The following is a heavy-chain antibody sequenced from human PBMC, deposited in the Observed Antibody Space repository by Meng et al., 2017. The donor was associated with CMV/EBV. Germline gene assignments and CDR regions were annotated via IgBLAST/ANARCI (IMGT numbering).Heavy chain of an antibody. D-gene: IGHD2-2*02. CDR3: AREIVVVPAAIDSWFDP. V-gene: IGHV4-4*07. CDR1: GGSISSYY. J-gene: IGHJ5*02. CDR2: IYTSGST. Sequence: QVQLQESGPGLVKPSETLSLTCTVSGGSISSYYWSWIRQPAGKGLEWIGRIYTSGSTNYNPSLKSRVTMSVDTSKNQFSLKLSSVTAADTAVYYCAREIVVVPAAIDSWFDPWGQGTLVTVSS.